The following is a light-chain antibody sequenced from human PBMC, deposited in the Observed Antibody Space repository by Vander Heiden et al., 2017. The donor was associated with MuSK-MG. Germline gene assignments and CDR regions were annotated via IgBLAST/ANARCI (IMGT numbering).Light chain of an antibody. CDR1: SRDVGGYHY. Sequence: QSALTQPASVSGSPGQSITISCTGTSRDVGGYHYVPWYHQRPGNAHKLMIYDDRKRPAWVATRLSGSNSGNTAALTISERQEEAEDDYYCSAYTSSSIYVFGTGTKVTVL. J-gene: IGLJ1*01. CDR2: DDR. V-gene: IGLV2-14*01. CDR3: SAYTSSSIYV.